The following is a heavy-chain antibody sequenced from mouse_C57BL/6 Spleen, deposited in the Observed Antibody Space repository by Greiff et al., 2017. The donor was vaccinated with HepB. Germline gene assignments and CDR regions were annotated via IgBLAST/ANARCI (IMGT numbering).Heavy chain of an antibody. D-gene: IGHD1-1*02. J-gene: IGHJ4*01. CDR3: ARYGPYYYAMDY. CDR1: GYTFTSYW. Sequence: VQLQQSGAELVKPGASVKMSCKASGYTFTSYWITWVKQRPGQGLEWIGDIYPGSGSTNYNEKFKSKATLTVDTSSSTAYMQLSSLTSEDSAVYYCARYGPYYYAMDYWGQGTSVTVSS. CDR2: IYPGSGST. V-gene: IGHV1-55*01.